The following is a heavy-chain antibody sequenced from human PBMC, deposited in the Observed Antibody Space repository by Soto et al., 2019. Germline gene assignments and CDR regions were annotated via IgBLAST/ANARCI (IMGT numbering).Heavy chain of an antibody. J-gene: IGHJ6*02. CDR2: IYYSGST. V-gene: IGHV4-31*03. CDR3: ARDGDEYYYGMEV. Sequence: QVQLQESGPGLVKPSQTLSLTCTVSGGSISSGGYYWSWIRQHPGKGLEWIGYIYYSGSTYYNPSLKSRVXKSTDXXKNQSSLKLSSVTAADTAVYYCARDGDEYYYGMEVWGQGTTVTVSS. D-gene: IGHD3-10*01. CDR1: GGSISSGGYY.